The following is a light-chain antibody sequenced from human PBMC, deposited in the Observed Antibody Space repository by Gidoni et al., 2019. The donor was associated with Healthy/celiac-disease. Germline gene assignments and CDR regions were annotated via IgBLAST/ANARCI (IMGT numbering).Light chain of an antibody. CDR3: QQYYSYPWT. CDR2: AAS. J-gene: IGKJ1*01. Sequence: AIRMTQSPSSFSASTGDRVTITCRASQGISSYLAWYQQKPGKAPKLLIHAASTLQSGVPSRFSCSGSGTDFTLTISCLQSEDFATYYCQQYYSYPWTFXQXTKVEIK. V-gene: IGKV1-8*01. CDR1: QGISSY.